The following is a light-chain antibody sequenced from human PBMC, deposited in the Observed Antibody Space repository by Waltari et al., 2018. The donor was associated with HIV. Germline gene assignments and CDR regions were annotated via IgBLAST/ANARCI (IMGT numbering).Light chain of an antibody. CDR1: QSLLHTNGHNY. CDR3: MQALQTPRT. V-gene: IGKV2-28*01. J-gene: IGKJ1*01. Sequence: DIVITQSPLSLPGTPGGPASLSCRSNQSLLHTNGHNYLDWYFQKPGHSPQVLIYMTSNRASGVPDRFSGTGSGSDFALKISRVEAEDVGIYYCMQALQTPRTFGQGTKVEIK. CDR2: MTS.